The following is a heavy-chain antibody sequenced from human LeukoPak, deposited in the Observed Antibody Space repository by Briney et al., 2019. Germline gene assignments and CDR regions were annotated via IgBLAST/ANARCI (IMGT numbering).Heavy chain of an antibody. CDR2: INAGNGNT. CDR1: GYTFSSYA. CDR3: AREGAYIGGSYPFDY. V-gene: IGHV1-3*03. D-gene: IGHD1-26*01. Sequence: ASVKVSCKASGYTFSSYAMHWVRQAPGQRLEWMGWINAGNGNTKLSHEFQGRVTITRDTSASTAYMELNSLRSEDMAVYYCAREGAYIGGSYPFDYWGQGTLVTVAS. J-gene: IGHJ4*02.